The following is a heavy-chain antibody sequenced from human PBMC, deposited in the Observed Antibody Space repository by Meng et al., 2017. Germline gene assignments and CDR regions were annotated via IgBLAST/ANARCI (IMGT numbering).Heavy chain of an antibody. D-gene: IGHD5-24*01. CDR1: GGSISSYY. CDR3: ARERLRWLQFPDAFDI. J-gene: IGHJ3*02. CDR2: IYYSGST. V-gene: IGHV4-59*01. Sequence: SETLSLTCTVSGGSISSYYWSWIRQPPGKGLEWIGYIYYSGSTNYNPSLKSRVTISVDTSKNQFSLKLSSVTAADTAVYYCARERLRWLQFPDAFDIWGQGTMVTVSS.